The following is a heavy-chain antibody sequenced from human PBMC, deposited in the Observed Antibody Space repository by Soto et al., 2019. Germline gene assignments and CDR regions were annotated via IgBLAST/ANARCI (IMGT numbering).Heavy chain of an antibody. V-gene: IGHV1-46*01. J-gene: IGHJ5*01. Sequence: QVQLVQSGAEVKKPGASVKLSCKSSEYTFTDYYIHWVRQAPGQGLEWMGLINPSGGSTSYAQKFQGRVTMTRDTSTSTVYMDLSSLRSEDTAVYYCATAAYSTSWYDFWGQGTLVTVSS. D-gene: IGHD6-13*01. CDR3: ATAAYSTSWYDF. CDR2: INPSGGST. CDR1: EYTFTDYY.